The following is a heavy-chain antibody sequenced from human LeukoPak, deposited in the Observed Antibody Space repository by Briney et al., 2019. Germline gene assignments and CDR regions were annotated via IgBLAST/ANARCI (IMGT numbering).Heavy chain of an antibody. D-gene: IGHD1-7*01. J-gene: IGHJ6*03. CDR2: ISSTSSHI. Sequence: GGSLRLSCAASGFTFSSYSMNWVRQAPGRGLEWVSSISSTSSHIYYADSVKGRFTISRDNANSSLYLQMTSLRAEDTAVYYCARAEVNWNYDRPYYYMDVWGKGTTVTVSS. CDR3: ARAEVNWNYDRPYYYMDV. V-gene: IGHV3-21*01. CDR1: GFTFSSYS.